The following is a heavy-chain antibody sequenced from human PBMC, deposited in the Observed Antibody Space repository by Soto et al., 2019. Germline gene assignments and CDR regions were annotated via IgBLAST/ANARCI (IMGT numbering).Heavy chain of an antibody. D-gene: IGHD6-13*01. CDR3: ARGGSSSWSGGVYYYGMDV. V-gene: IGHV1-69*01. J-gene: IGHJ6*02. CDR2: IIPIFGTA. Sequence: QVQLVQSGAEVKKPGSSVKVSCKASGGTFSSYAISWVRQAPGQGLEWMGGIIPIFGTANYAQKFQGRVTITADESTSTAYMELSSLRSEDTAVYYCARGGSSSWSGGVYYYGMDVWGQGTTVTVSS. CDR1: GGTFSSYA.